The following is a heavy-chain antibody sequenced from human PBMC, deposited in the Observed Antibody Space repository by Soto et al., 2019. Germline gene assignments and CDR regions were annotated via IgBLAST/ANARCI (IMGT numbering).Heavy chain of an antibody. Sequence: EVQLLESGGGLVQPGGSLRLSCAASGFTFSNAWMSWVRQAPGKGLEWVGRIKSKTDGGTTDYAAPVKGRFTISRDDSKNTLYLQMNSLKTEDTAVYYCTGALFTYYYDSSGYHPHYWGQGTLVTVSS. J-gene: IGHJ4*02. D-gene: IGHD3-22*01. V-gene: IGHV3-15*01. CDR1: GFTFSNAW. CDR3: TGALFTYYYDSSGYHPHY. CDR2: IKSKTDGGTT.